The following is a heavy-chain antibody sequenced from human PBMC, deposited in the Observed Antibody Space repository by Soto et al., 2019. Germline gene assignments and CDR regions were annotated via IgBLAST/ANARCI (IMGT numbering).Heavy chain of an antibody. V-gene: IGHV1-2*02. CDR1: GYSFTGYY. CDR3: SREDWFGP. CDR2: INPNSGGT. J-gene: IGHJ5*02. Sequence: ASVKVSCKASGYSFTGYYMHWVRQAPGQGLEWMGWINPNSGGTNYAQKFQGRVTMTRDTSISTAYMELSRRGSDGTAVYFWSREDWFGPWGQGTLVPVSS.